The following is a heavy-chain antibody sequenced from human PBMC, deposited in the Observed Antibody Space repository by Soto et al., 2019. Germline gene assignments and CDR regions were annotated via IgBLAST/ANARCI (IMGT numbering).Heavy chain of an antibody. CDR3: ARDLDPSGSYYTDY. D-gene: IGHD3-10*01. CDR1: GYNFMPYG. Sequence: GASVTVSCTASGYNFMPYGGNWVRQAPGQRLEWMGWISPWKGNTNYAQSFQGRVTMTTDTSTSTAYMELRSLTSDDTAVYYCARDLDPSGSYYTDYWGPGTLVTVSS. J-gene: IGHJ4*02. CDR2: ISPWKGNT. V-gene: IGHV1-18*04.